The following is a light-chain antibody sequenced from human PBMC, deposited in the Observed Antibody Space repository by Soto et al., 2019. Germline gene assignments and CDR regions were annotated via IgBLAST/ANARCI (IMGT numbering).Light chain of an antibody. CDR1: QSVNTN. Sequence: EIVMTQSPVPLSVSPGESATVSCKPSQSVNTNLAWYQQKRGQVPRLLIYGPSTRALGIPDRFSSSGSGTEFTLPTTSLQSEDFAVYYCHQYQEWPMTFGQGTRLEIK. J-gene: IGKJ5*01. V-gene: IGKV3-15*01. CDR2: GPS. CDR3: HQYQEWPMT.